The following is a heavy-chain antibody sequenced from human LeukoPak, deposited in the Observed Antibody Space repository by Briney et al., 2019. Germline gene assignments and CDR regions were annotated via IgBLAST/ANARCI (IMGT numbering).Heavy chain of an antibody. V-gene: IGHV4-59*01. CDR3: ARDHGTVGATTWFDP. D-gene: IGHD1-26*01. CDR2: IYYSGST. CDR1: GGSISSYY. J-gene: IGHJ5*02. Sequence: SETLSLTCTVSGGSISSYYWSWIRQPPGKGLEWIGYIYYSGSTNYNPSLKSRVTISVDTSKNQFSLKLSSVTAADTAVYYCARDHGTVGATTWFDPWGQGTLVTVSS.